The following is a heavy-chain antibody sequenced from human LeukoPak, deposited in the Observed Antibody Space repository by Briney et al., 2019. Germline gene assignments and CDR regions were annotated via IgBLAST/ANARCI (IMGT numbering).Heavy chain of an antibody. CDR3: ARGVYIAAAQYGY. CDR1: GGSISSYY. V-gene: IGHV4-59*01. D-gene: IGHD6-13*01. J-gene: IGHJ4*02. Sequence: SETLSLTCTVSGGSISSYYWSWIRQPPGKGLQWIGYIYYSGTTNYNPSLKSRVTISVDTSKNQFSLKLSSVTAADTAVYYCARGVYIAAAQYGYWGQGTLVTVSS. CDR2: IYYSGTT.